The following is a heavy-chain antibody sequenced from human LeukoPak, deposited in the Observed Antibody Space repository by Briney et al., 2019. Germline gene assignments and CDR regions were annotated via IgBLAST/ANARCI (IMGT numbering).Heavy chain of an antibody. CDR1: GGSISSGGYY. J-gene: IGHJ5*02. Sequence: PSQTLSLTCSVSGGSISSGGYYWNWIRQHPGKGLEWIGYIYHSGSTNYNPSLKSRVTISVDTSKNQFSLKLNSVTAADTAVYYCAIDGRCCSTTSCQGWFDPWGQGTLVTVSS. D-gene: IGHD2-2*01. CDR2: IYHSGST. V-gene: IGHV4-31*03. CDR3: AIDGRCCSTTSCQGWFDP.